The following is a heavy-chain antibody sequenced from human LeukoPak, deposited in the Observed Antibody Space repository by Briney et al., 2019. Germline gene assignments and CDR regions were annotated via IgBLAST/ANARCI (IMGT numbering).Heavy chain of an antibody. J-gene: IGHJ4*02. CDR3: YDRTPSSSAIFG. D-gene: IGHD3-22*01. CDR2: ISYDRSNK. V-gene: IGHV3-30-3*01. CDR1: GFTFSSYA. Sequence: PGGSLRLSCAASGFTFSSYAMHWVRQAPGKGLEWVAVISYDRSNKYYADSVKGRFTISRDNSKNTLYLQMNSLKTEDTAVYYCYDRTPSSSAIFGGGQGTLVTVSS.